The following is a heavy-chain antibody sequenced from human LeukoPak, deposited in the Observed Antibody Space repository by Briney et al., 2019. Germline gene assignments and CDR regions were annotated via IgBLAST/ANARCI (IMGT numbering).Heavy chain of an antibody. CDR3: ARTLKRGYSYGYWYFDL. CDR1: GYTFTSYY. CDR2: INPSGSST. J-gene: IGHJ2*01. D-gene: IGHD5-18*01. V-gene: IGHV1-46*01. Sequence: ASVKVSCKASGYTFTSYYMHWVRQAPGQGLEWMGIINPSGSSTSYSQKFQGRVTMTRDTSISTAYMELSRLRSDDTAVYYCARTLKRGYSYGYWYFDLWGRGTLVTVSS.